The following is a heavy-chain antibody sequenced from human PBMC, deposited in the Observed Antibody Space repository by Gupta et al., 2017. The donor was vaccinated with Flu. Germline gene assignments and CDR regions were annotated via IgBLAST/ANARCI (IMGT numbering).Heavy chain of an antibody. CDR3: ARQRLSAGWSDAFDV. CDR1: GYIFTNYW. CDR2: FHPGDSDP. D-gene: IGHD2-15*01. Sequence: EVQLVQSGPEVKKAGESLRISCRTSGYIFTNYWIGWVRQRPGEGLEWMGIFHPGDSDPTYSPSFRGQVTISVDRSINTAYLQWDRLEASDTAVYFCARQRLSAGWSDAFDVWGQGTRVTVSS. V-gene: IGHV5-51*01. J-gene: IGHJ3*01.